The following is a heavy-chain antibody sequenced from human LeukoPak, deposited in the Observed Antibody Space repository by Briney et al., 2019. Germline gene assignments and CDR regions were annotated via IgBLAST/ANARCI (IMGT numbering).Heavy chain of an antibody. D-gene: IGHD3-22*01. V-gene: IGHV4-59*07. Sequence: SVPLSLTCTVTRGHNSTYHWSWLRQPPGKGLQRNGYIFYSGRTNYSPSLKSRVTISVDTSKNQFSLKLSSVTAADTAVYYCARVSPDNYYDSSGYYYGFDYWGQGTLVTVSS. CDR3: ARVSPDNYYDSSGYYYGFDY. J-gene: IGHJ4*02. CDR2: IFYSGRT. CDR1: RGHNSTYH.